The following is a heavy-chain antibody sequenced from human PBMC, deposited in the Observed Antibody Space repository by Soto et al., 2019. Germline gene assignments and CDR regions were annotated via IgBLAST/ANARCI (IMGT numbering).Heavy chain of an antibody. CDR2: IYHTGSS. Sequence: SETLSLTCAVSGGSISSNNWWTWVRQPPGKGLEWIGEIYHTGSSNYNPSLKSRVTMPVDKSKNQFSLRLSSVTAADTAVYYCASFYYYDSSASWFDPWGQGTLVTVSS. D-gene: IGHD3-22*01. J-gene: IGHJ5*02. CDR3: ASFYYYDSSASWFDP. CDR1: GGSISSNNW. V-gene: IGHV4-4*02.